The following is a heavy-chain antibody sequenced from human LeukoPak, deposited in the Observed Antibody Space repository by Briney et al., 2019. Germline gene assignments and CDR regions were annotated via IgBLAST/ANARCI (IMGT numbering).Heavy chain of an antibody. CDR2: ISPTGSTT. CDR1: GFSFSGHW. J-gene: IGHJ4*02. V-gene: IGHV3-74*01. CDR3: ARGPNSNWSGLDF. Sequence: GGSLRLSCIASGFSFSGHWMHWARQLPGRGLVWVSRISPTGSTTSYADSVKGRFTVSRDNAKNTLYLQVNNLRAEDTAVYYCARGPNSNWSGLDFWGQGTLLTVSS. D-gene: IGHD6-6*01.